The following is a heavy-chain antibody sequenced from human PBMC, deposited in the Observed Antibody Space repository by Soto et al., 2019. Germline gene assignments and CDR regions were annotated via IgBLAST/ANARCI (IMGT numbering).Heavy chain of an antibody. CDR1: GYTFTSYA. Sequence: ASVKVSCKASGYTFTSYAMHWVRQAPGQGLEWMGIINPSGGSTSYAQKFQGRVTMTRDTSTSTVYMELSSLRSDDTAVYYCARVRGITILPSEFDPWGQRTPVTVSA. D-gene: IGHD3-9*01. CDR2: INPSGGST. CDR3: ARVRGITILPSEFDP. J-gene: IGHJ5*02. V-gene: IGHV1-46*01.